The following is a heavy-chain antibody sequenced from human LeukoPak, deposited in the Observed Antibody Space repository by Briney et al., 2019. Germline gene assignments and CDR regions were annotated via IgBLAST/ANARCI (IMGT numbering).Heavy chain of an antibody. J-gene: IGHJ4*02. D-gene: IGHD2-21*02. CDR1: GYSSTSYW. Sequence: GESLKISCKGSGYSSTSYWISWVRQMLGKGLEWMGRIDPSDSYTNYSPAFQGHVTISVDKSNSTAYLQWSSLKASDTAMYYCARPKYCGGDCYLPPDYWGQGTLVTVSS. V-gene: IGHV5-10-1*01. CDR3: ARPKYCGGDCYLPPDY. CDR2: IDPSDSYT.